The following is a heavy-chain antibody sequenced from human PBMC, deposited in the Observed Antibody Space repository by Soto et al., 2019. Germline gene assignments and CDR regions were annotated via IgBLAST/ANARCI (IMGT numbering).Heavy chain of an antibody. CDR2: IYYSGST. CDR1: GGSISSYY. V-gene: IGHV4-59*01. Sequence: SETLSLTCTVSGGSISSYYWSWIRQPPGKGLEWIGYIYYSGSTNYSPSLKGRVTISVDTAKNQFSLKLSSVTAADTAVDYCARDSHDNSNYLSNWFDPWGQGTLVTVS. J-gene: IGHJ5*02. D-gene: IGHD4-4*01. CDR3: ARDSHDNSNYLSNWFDP.